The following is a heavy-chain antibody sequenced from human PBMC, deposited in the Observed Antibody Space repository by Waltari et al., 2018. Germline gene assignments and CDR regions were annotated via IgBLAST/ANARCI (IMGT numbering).Heavy chain of an antibody. J-gene: IGHJ3*02. V-gene: IGHV3-9*01. D-gene: IGHD3-22*01. CDR2: ISWNSGSI. Sequence: LEWVSGISWNSGSIGYADSVKGRFTISRDNAKNSLYLQMNSLRAEDTALYYCAKDILKARATYYYDSSGPIRAEPYDAFDIWGQGTMVTVSS. CDR3: AKDILKARATYYYDSSGPIRAEPYDAFDI.